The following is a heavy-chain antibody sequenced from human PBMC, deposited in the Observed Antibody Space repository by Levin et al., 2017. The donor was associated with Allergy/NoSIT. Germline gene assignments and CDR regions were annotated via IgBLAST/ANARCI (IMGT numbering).Heavy chain of an antibody. J-gene: IGHJ4*02. D-gene: IGHD6-13*01. CDR1: GFTFSSYW. Sequence: GGSLRLSCAASGFTFSSYWMSWVRQAPGKGLEWVANIKQDGSEKYYVDSVKGRFTISRDNAKNSLYLQMNSLRAEDTAVYYCARESISSSWGRGTYYFDYWGQGTLVTVSS. CDR3: ARESISSSWGRGTYYFDY. V-gene: IGHV3-7*01. CDR2: IKQDGSEK.